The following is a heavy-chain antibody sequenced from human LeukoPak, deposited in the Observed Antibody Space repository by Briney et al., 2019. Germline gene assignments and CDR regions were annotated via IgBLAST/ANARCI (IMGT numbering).Heavy chain of an antibody. J-gene: IGHJ6*03. Sequence: GGSLRLSCAASGFTFSDYYMSWIRQAPGKGLEWVSYISSSGSTIFYADSVKGRFTISRDNAKNALYLQMNSLRAEDTAVYYCARARITMVRGVNKHYYYYMDVWGKGTTVTISS. D-gene: IGHD3-10*01. CDR3: ARARITMVRGVNKHYYYYMDV. CDR1: GFTFSDYY. V-gene: IGHV3-11*04. CDR2: ISSSGSTI.